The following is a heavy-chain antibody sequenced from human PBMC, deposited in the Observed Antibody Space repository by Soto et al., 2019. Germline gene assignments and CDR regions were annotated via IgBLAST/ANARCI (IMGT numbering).Heavy chain of an antibody. CDR1: GFTYNSYA. CDR3: AKYRGTSSGAEGFDY. Sequence: GSLRLSCAVSGFTYNSYAMAWVRQAPGKGLEWVSSISGSGDVIYYADPVKGRFTISRDNSKITLSLQLTSLRAEDTGVYYCAKYRGTSSGAEGFDYWGQGALVTVSS. J-gene: IGHJ4*02. V-gene: IGHV3-23*01. D-gene: IGHD5-12*01. CDR2: ISGSGDVI.